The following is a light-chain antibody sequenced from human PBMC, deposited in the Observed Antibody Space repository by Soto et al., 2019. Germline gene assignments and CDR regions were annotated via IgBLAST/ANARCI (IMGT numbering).Light chain of an antibody. CDR3: QQYYDWPTFT. Sequence: EIVMTQSPATLSVPPGDRATLSCRASESVRSNLAWYQQKPGQAPRLLIYGASIRAADIPARFSGSGSGTEFTLTISTRQAEDFAVYYCQQYYDWPTFTFGQGTRLE. J-gene: IGKJ5*01. V-gene: IGKV3-15*01. CDR2: GAS. CDR1: ESVRSN.